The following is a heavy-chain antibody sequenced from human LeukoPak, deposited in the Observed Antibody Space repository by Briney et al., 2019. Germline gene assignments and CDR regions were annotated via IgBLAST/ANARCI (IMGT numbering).Heavy chain of an antibody. CDR1: GASISSYY. Sequence: SETLSLTCTVSGASISSYYWSWIRQPPGKGLEWIGSLYYSGSTYYNPSLKSRVTISEDTSKNQFSLKLTSVTAADTAVYYCARGAYYGSGSYWGTTQYYFDYWGQGTLVTVSS. J-gene: IGHJ4*02. V-gene: IGHV4-59*12. CDR2: LYYSGST. D-gene: IGHD3-10*01. CDR3: ARGAYYGSGSYWGTTQYYFDY.